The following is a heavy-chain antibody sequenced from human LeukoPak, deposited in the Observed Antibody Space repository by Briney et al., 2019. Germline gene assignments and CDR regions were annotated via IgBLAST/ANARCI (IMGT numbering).Heavy chain of an antibody. CDR1: GGSFSGYY. J-gene: IGHJ4*02. CDR2: INHSGST. CDR3: ASRYYYDSSGYLPNDY. Sequence: SETLPPTCAVYGGSFSGYYWSWIRQPPGKGLEWIGEINHSGSTNYNPSLKSRVTISVDTSKNQFSLKLSSVTAADTAVYYCASRYYYDSSGYLPNDYWGQGTLVTVSS. D-gene: IGHD3-22*01. V-gene: IGHV4-34*01.